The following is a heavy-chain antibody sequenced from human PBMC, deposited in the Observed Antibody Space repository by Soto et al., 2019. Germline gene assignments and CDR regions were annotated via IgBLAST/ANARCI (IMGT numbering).Heavy chain of an antibody. CDR1: GFTFSSYA. J-gene: IGHJ4*02. Sequence: EVQLLESGGGLVQPGGSLRLSCAASGFTFSSYAMSWVRQAPGKGLEWVSAISGSGGSTYYADSVKGRFTISRDNSKNTLYLQMNSLRAEDTAVYYCAKHPTYYYDSSGASFDYWGQGTLVTVSS. D-gene: IGHD3-22*01. CDR2: ISGSGGST. CDR3: AKHPTYYYDSSGASFDY. V-gene: IGHV3-23*01.